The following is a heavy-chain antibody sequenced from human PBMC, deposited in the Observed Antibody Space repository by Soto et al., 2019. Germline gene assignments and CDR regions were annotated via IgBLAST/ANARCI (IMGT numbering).Heavy chain of an antibody. CDR3: ATLQLGREEIFDS. J-gene: IGHJ4*02. D-gene: IGHD1-1*01. CDR1: GFNFKTYS. V-gene: IGHV3-48*02. Sequence: EVQLVESGGGLVQPGGSLRLSCAASGFNFKTYSMNWVRQAPGKGLGWVSYISETSIAIYYKDSVKGRFTISIDNARNALYLEMNSLRDEDTAVYYCATLQLGREEIFDSWGQGTLVPVSS. CDR2: ISETSIAI.